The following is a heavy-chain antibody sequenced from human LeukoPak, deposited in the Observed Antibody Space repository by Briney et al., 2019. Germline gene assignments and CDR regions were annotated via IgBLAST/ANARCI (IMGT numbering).Heavy chain of an antibody. CDR2: ISGSGAGT. CDR3: AQHHGSGIYYNSFDY. V-gene: IGHV3-23*01. D-gene: IGHD3-10*01. J-gene: IGHJ4*02. CDR1: GFLSSNYA. Sequence: HPGTPLLLCCAAAGFLSSNYAMCGGHPPPRELVEWVSAISGSGAGTYYAASVRGRFTISTDKYKNTLFLQMHSLRDEDTAVYHCAQHHGSGIYYNSFDYWGQGTLVSVSS.